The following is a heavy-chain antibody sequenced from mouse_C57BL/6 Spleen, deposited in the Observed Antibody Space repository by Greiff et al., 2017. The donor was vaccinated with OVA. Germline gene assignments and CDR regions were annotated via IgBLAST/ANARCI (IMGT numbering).Heavy chain of an antibody. D-gene: IGHD1-1*01. CDR1: GFNIKDYY. J-gene: IGHJ2*01. Sequence: VQLKESGAELVKPGASVKLSCTASGFNIKDYYMHWVKQRTEQGLEWIGRIDPEDGETKYAPKFQGKATITADTSSNTAYLQLSSLTSEDTAVYYGTRSGNYGSSPFGYWGQGTTLTVSS. CDR3: TRSGNYGSSPFGY. V-gene: IGHV14-2*01. CDR2: IDPEDGET.